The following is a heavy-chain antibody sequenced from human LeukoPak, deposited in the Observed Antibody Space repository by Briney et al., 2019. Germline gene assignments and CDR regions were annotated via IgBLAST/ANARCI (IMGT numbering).Heavy chain of an antibody. J-gene: IGHJ4*02. CDR3: AGLAGSGYRDY. CDR2: ISSSSSTI. Sequence: GGSLRLSCAASGFTSSSYGMNWVRQAPGKELEWVSYISSSSSTIYCADSVKGRFTISRDNAKNSLYLQMNSLRSEDTAVYYCAGLAGSGYRDYWGQGTLVTVSS. D-gene: IGHD3-22*01. V-gene: IGHV3-48*01. CDR1: GFTSSSYG.